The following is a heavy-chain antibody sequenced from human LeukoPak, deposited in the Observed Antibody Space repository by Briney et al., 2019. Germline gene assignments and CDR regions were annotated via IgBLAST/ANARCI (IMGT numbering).Heavy chain of an antibody. J-gene: IGHJ4*02. CDR3: AIAGGYSSGWYDRNFDY. V-gene: IGHV3-30*03. CDR1: GFTFGTHA. D-gene: IGHD6-19*01. Sequence: GGSLRLSCVASGFTFGTHAMSWVRQAPGKGLEWVAVISYDGSNKYYADSVKGRFTISRDNSKNTLYLQMNSLRAEDTAVYYCAIAGGYSSGWYDRNFDYWGQGTLVTVSS. CDR2: ISYDGSNK.